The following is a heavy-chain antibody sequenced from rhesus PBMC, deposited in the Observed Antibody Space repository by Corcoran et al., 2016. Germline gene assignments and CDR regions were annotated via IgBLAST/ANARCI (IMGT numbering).Heavy chain of an antibody. Sequence: QLQLQESGPGLVKPSETLSVTCAVSGGSISSSYWSWIRQAPGKGLGWIGYIYGSGSSTNYNPSLKRRVTLSVDTSKNQLSLKLSSVTAADTAVYYCASEDGGIAAAGYWGQGVLVTVSS. CDR1: GGSISSSY. V-gene: IGHV4-169*02. D-gene: IGHD6-25*01. CDR3: ASEDGGIAAAGY. J-gene: IGHJ4*01. CDR2: IYGSGSST.